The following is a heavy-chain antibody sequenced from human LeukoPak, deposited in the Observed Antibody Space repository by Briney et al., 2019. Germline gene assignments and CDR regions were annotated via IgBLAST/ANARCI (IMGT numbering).Heavy chain of an antibody. CDR1: GYTFTSYD. Sequence: ASVKVSCKASGYTFTSYDINWVRQVTGQGLEWMGWMNPNSGNTGYAQKFQGRVTMTRNTSISTAYMELSSLRSEDTAVYYCARARRGVVATNYYYYYMDVWGKGTTVTVSS. CDR2: MNPNSGNT. D-gene: IGHD2-21*02. J-gene: IGHJ6*03. CDR3: ARARRGVVATNYYYYYMDV. V-gene: IGHV1-8*01.